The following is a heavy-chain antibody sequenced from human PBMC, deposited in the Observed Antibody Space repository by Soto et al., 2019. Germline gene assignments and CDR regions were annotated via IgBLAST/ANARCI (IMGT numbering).Heavy chain of an antibody. V-gene: IGHV1-24*01. D-gene: IGHD3-3*01. J-gene: IGHJ6*02. Sequence: ASVKVSCKVSGYTLTELSMHWVRQAPGKGLEWMGGFDPEDGETIYAQKFQGRVTMTEDTSTDTAYMELSSLRSEDTAVYYCATSLDPITIFGVVRNYYYGMDVWGQGTPVTVSS. CDR3: ATSLDPITIFGVVRNYYYGMDV. CDR1: GYTLTELS. CDR2: FDPEDGET.